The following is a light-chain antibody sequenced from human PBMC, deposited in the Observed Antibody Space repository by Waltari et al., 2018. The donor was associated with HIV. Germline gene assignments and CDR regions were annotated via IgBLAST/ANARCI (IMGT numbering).Light chain of an antibody. CDR2: GAS. J-gene: IGKJ4*01. CDR1: QSVSSN. Sequence: EIVMTQSPVTLSVSPGERVTLSCRASQSVSSNLAWYQQKPGQAPRLLIYGASTMATGVPARFSGSGSGTEFTLIISSLQSEDFTLYYCQHYNNWPLTFGGGTKVEIK. CDR3: QHYNNWPLT. V-gene: IGKV3-15*01.